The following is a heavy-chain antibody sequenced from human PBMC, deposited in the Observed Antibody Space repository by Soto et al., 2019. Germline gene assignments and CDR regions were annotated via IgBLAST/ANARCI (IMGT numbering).Heavy chain of an antibody. CDR2: IIPIFGTP. J-gene: IGHJ4*02. D-gene: IGHD3-16*01. CDR1: GDTFSTFS. Sequence: SVKVSCKTSGDTFSTFSISWERQAPGQGLEWMGGIIPIFGTPHYAQKFQGRVTITADEARTTVYMELNSLRSEDTAVYYCARIARLRWDFDYWGQGTLVTVSS. CDR3: ARIARLRWDFDY. V-gene: IGHV1-69*13.